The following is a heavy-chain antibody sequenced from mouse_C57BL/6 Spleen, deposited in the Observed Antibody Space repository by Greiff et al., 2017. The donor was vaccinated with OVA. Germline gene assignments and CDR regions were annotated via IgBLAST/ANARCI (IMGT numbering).Heavy chain of an antibody. V-gene: IGHV8-12*01. J-gene: IGHJ3*01. CDR3: AQFYDGYRAWFAY. Sequence: QVQLKESGPGILQSSQTLSLTCSFSGFSLSTSGMGVSWIRQPSGKGLEWLAHIYWDDDKRYNPSLKSRLTISKDTSRNQVFLKITSVDTADTATYYCAQFYDGYRAWFAYWGQGTLVTVSA. CDR2: IYWDDDK. CDR1: GFSLSTSGMG. D-gene: IGHD2-3*01.